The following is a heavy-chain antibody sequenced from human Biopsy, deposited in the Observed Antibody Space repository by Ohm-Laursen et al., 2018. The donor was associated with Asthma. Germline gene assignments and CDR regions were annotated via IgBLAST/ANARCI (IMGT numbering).Heavy chain of an antibody. J-gene: IGHJ6*02. CDR2: LHYSGSHYYT. D-gene: IGHD6-19*01. CDR3: VGQSGYRSGWPKLLFVYDGMDV. V-gene: IGHV4-39*01. CDR1: GGSISNSNYY. Sequence: SETLSLTCSVSGGSISNSNYYWGWIRQSPGKGLEWIGSLHYSGSHYYTFHNPSLESRVTISLDASKNEFSMRRTYVTAADTAQYYCVGQSGYRSGWPKLLFVYDGMDVWGPGTTVTVSS.